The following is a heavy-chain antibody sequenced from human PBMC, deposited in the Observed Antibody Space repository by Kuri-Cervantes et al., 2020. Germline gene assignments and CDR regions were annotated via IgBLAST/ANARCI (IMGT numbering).Heavy chain of an antibody. Sequence: SETLSLTCNVSGGSISSRCHYWGWIRRPPGKGLEWIGNIYYSGSMYYNPSLKSRVTISVDTSKNQFSLKLRFVTAADTAVYYCARHIPYGGDYVPQSIDYWGQGTLVTVSS. CDR2: IYYSGSM. V-gene: IGHV4-39*01. J-gene: IGHJ4*02. CDR3: ARHIPYGGDYVPQSIDY. D-gene: IGHD4-17*01. CDR1: GGSISSRCHY.